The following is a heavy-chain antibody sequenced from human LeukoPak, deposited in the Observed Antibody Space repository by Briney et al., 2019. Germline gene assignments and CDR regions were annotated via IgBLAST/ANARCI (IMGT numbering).Heavy chain of an antibody. J-gene: IGHJ3*02. CDR1: GFTFSDYA. D-gene: IGHD4-17*01. V-gene: IGHV4-59*01. Sequence: PGGSLRLSCAASGFTFSDYALIWVRQAPGKGLEWIGYISYIGSTNYNPSLKSRVTISIDTSKNQFSLKLSSVTAADTAVFYCARDLVTVTKGFDIWGQGTMVSVSS. CDR3: ARDLVTVTKGFDI. CDR2: ISYIGST.